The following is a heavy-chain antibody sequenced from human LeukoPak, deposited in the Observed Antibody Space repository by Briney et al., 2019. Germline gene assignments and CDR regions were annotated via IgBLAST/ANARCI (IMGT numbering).Heavy chain of an antibody. V-gene: IGHV3-30-3*01. D-gene: IGHD3-3*01. CDR3: ARDDPPYSDFWSGYYLDY. Sequence: GGSLRLSCAASGFTFSSYAMYWVRQAPGKGLEWVAVISHDGSNKYYADSVKGRFTISRDNSKNTLYLQMNSLRAEDTAVYYCARDDPPYSDFWSGYYLDYRGQGTLVTVSS. CDR2: ISHDGSNK. CDR1: GFTFSSYA. J-gene: IGHJ4*02.